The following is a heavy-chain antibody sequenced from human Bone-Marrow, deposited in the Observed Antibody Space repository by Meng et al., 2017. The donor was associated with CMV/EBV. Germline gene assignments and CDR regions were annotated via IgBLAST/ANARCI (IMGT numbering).Heavy chain of an antibody. CDR3: ARDPPLRWLQADNWFDP. CDR2: IIPILGIA. D-gene: IGHD5-24*01. Sequence: KISCKASGGTFSSYTISWVRQAPGQGLEWMGRIIPILGIANYAQKFQGRVTITADKSTSTAYMELSSLRSEDTAVYYCARDPPLRWLQADNWFDPWGQGTLVTVSS. CDR1: GGTFSSYT. J-gene: IGHJ5*02. V-gene: IGHV1-69*04.